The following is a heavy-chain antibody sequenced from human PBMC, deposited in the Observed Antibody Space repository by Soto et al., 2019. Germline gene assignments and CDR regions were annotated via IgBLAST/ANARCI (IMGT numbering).Heavy chain of an antibody. D-gene: IGHD4-17*01. CDR2: ISWNSGSI. CDR1: GFTFDDYA. CDR3: AKDLDYGGTYYYYGMDV. J-gene: IGHJ6*02. V-gene: IGHV3-9*01. Sequence: EVQLVESGGGLVQPGRSLRLSCAASGFTFDDYAMHWVRQAPGKGLEWVSGISWNSGSIGYADSVKGRFTISRDNAKNSXYLQMNSRRAEDTALYYCAKDLDYGGTYYYYGMDVWGQGTTVTVSS.